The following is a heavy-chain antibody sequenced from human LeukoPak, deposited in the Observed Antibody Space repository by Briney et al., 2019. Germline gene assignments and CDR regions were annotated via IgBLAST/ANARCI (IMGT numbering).Heavy chain of an antibody. CDR2: INHSGST. J-gene: IGHJ3*02. CDR3: ARGPANTMIVVGVNAFDI. D-gene: IGHD3-22*01. V-gene: IGHV4-34*01. Sequence: KPSETLSLTCAVYGGSFSGYYWSWIRQPPGKGLEWIGEINHSGSTNYNPSLKSRVTISVDTSKNQFSLKLSSVTAADTAVYYCARGPANTMIVVGVNAFDIWGQGTMVTVSS. CDR1: GGSFSGYY.